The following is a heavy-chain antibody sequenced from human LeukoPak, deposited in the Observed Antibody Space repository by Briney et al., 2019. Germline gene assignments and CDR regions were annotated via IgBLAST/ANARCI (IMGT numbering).Heavy chain of an antibody. V-gene: IGHV3-49*04. Sequence: GRSLRLSCTASGFNVGNYAMSWVRQAPGKGLEWVGFIRSKTFGGTADYATSVEGRFTISRDDSHNTVYLQMNGLKTEDTGVYYCTRGLEGFTGYDDYWGQGTLVTVSS. CDR2: IRSKTFGGTA. D-gene: IGHD5-12*01. CDR3: TRGLEGFTGYDDY. J-gene: IGHJ4*02. CDR1: GFNVGNYA.